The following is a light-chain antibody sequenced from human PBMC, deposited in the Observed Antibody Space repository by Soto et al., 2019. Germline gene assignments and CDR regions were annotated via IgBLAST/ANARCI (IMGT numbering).Light chain of an antibody. Sequence: QSLLTHAPSASWTPGHRVFISCSGSSSNIGRNMVNWYQQLPGTAPKLLMYYDNQRPSGVPDRFSGSRSGTSASLAISGLQSEDDPDYYCAAWDDSLNAEIFGTGTKVTVL. CDR1: SSNIGRNM. CDR2: YDN. J-gene: IGLJ1*01. V-gene: IGLV1-44*01. CDR3: AAWDDSLNAEI.